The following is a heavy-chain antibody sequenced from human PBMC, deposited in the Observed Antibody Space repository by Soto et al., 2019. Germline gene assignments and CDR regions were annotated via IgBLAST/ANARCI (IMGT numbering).Heavy chain of an antibody. J-gene: IGHJ4*02. Sequence: PSETLSLTCTVSGGSISSGDYYWSWIRQPPGKGLEWIGYIYYSGSTYYNPSLKSRVTISVDTSKNQFSLKLSSVTAADTAVYYCARKPAAIWDGFDYWGQGTLVTVS. CDR1: GGSISSGDYY. D-gene: IGHD2-2*02. CDR3: ARKPAAIWDGFDY. V-gene: IGHV4-30-4*01. CDR2: IYYSGST.